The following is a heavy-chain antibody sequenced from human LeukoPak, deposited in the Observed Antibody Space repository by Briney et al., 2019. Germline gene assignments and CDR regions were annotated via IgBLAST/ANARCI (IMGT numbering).Heavy chain of an antibody. D-gene: IGHD3-22*01. J-gene: IGHJ4*02. CDR1: GFTFSSYW. CDR2: IKQDGSEK. CDR3: ARDGDYYDSSGPRDY. V-gene: IGHV3-7*01. Sequence: GGSLRLSCAASGFTFSSYWMSWVRQAPGKGLEWVANIKQDGSEKYYVDSVKGRFTISRDNAKNSLYLQMNSLRAEDTAVYYCARDGDYYDSSGPRDYWGQGTLVTVSS.